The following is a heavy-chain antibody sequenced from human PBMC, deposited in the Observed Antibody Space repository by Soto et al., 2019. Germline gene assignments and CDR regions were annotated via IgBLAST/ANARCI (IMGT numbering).Heavy chain of an antibody. Sequence: GGSLRLSCAASGFTFSSYAMHWVRQAPGKGLEWVAVISYDGSNKYYADSVKGRFTISRDNSKNTLYLQMNSLRAEDTAVYYCAREDGGNQHYYYYYGMDVWGQGTTVTVSS. CDR2: ISYDGSNK. V-gene: IGHV3-30-3*01. D-gene: IGHD3-16*01. CDR3: AREDGGNQHYYYYYGMDV. CDR1: GFTFSSYA. J-gene: IGHJ6*02.